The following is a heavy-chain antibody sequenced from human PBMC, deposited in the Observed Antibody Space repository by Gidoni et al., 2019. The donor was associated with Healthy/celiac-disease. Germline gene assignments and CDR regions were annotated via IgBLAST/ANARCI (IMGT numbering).Heavy chain of an antibody. Sequence: QVQLVQSGAEVKKPGASVKVSCKASGYTFTSYDINWVRQATGQGLEWMGWMNPNSGNTGYAQKFQGRVTMTRNTSISTAYMELSSLRSEDTAVYYCARGMVFYDYIWGSYRSHPYYYGMDVWGQGTTVTVSS. CDR2: MNPNSGNT. V-gene: IGHV1-8*01. CDR3: ARGMVFYDYIWGSYRSHPYYYGMDV. D-gene: IGHD3-16*02. CDR1: GYTFTSYD. J-gene: IGHJ6*02.